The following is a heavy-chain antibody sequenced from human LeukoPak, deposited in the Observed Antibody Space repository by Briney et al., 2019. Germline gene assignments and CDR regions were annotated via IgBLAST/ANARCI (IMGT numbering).Heavy chain of an antibody. D-gene: IGHD3-10*01. Sequence: GSLRLSCAASGFTFSSYGMNWVRQAPGKGLERLGSISHTESTYHNPSLKSRVSISVDTSRNQFSLRLSSVTAADTAVYYCARHGWLYDSGTYYTFDPWGQGTLVTVSS. V-gene: IGHV4-38-2*01. CDR3: ARHGWLYDSGTYYTFDP. J-gene: IGHJ5*02. CDR2: ISHTEST. CDR1: GFTFSSYG.